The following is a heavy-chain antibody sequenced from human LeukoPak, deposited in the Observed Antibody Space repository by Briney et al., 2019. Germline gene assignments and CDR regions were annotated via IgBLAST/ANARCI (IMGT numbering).Heavy chain of an antibody. CDR3: TRRMGGTPDY. D-gene: IGHD1-26*01. CDR1: RLTFPHYA. J-gene: IGHJ4*02. Sequence: LKLSCPESRLTFPHYAMACRHQDPGEGLWRVSAIGGDGRGTDYADSVKGRFTISRDNSKNTLYLQMNSLRAEDTALYYCTRRMGGTPDYWGLGTLVTVSS. CDR2: IGGDGRGT. V-gene: IGHV3-23*01.